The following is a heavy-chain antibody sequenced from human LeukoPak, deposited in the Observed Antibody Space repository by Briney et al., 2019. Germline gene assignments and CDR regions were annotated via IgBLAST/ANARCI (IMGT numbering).Heavy chain of an antibody. V-gene: IGHV3-11*01. CDR1: GFTFSDYY. CDR3: ARGGSSGWYARVYYYYYMDV. J-gene: IGHJ6*03. D-gene: IGHD6-19*01. CDR2: ISSSGSNI. Sequence: GGSLRLSCAASGFTFSDYYMSWIRQAPGKGLEWVSYISSSGSNIYYADSVKGRFTISRDNAKNSLYLQMNSLRAEDTAVYYCARGGSSGWYARVYYYYYMDVWGKGTTVTVSS.